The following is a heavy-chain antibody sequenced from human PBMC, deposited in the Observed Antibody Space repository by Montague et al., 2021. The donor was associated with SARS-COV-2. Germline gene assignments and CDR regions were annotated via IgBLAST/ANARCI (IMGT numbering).Heavy chain of an antibody. V-gene: IGHV4-59*01. CDR2: IFRSGAT. Sequence: SETLSLTCTVSGDSISDYYWSWIRQPPGMVPEWIGYIFRSGATNYNPPLKSRVIISLDTSKSQFSLRLSSVTAADTAIYYCARTSRGSRYFYGVDVWGQGTTVTVSS. CDR1: GDSISDYY. J-gene: IGHJ6*02. CDR3: ARTSRGSRYFYGVDV. D-gene: IGHD3-10*01.